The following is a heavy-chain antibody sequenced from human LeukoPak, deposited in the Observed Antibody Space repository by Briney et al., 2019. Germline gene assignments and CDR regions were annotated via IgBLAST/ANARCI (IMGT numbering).Heavy chain of an antibody. CDR3: ANDSSSSWTGYFDY. J-gene: IGHJ4*02. CDR2: ISWNSGSI. CDR1: GFTFDDYA. Sequence: GRSLRLSCAASGFTFDDYAMHWVRQAPGKGLEWVSGISWNSGSIGYADSVKGRFTISRDNAKNSLYLQMNSLRAEDTALYYCANDSSSSWTGYFDYWGQGTLVTVSS. D-gene: IGHD6-13*01. V-gene: IGHV3-9*01.